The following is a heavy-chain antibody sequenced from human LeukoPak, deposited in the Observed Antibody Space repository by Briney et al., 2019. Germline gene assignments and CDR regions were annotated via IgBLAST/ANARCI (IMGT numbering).Heavy chain of an antibody. J-gene: IGHJ4*02. Sequence: PGGSLRLSCAASGFTLSSYEMNWVRQAPGKGLEWVSSISGSSIYINYADSVKGRFTISSDNAKNSLYLQMNSLRAEDTAVYYCARALYDSSGYYFDYWGQGTLVTVSS. CDR2: ISGSSIYI. V-gene: IGHV3-21*01. D-gene: IGHD3-22*01. CDR1: GFTLSSYE. CDR3: ARALYDSSGYYFDY.